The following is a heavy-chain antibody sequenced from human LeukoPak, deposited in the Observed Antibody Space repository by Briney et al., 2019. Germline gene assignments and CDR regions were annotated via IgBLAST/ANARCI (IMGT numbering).Heavy chain of an antibody. CDR3: ARDQLVGATIAFDI. V-gene: IGHV3-21*01. D-gene: IGHD1-26*01. CDR1: GFTFSNYG. CDR2: ISNTGIYI. Sequence: GGSLKLSCAASGFTFSNYGLNWVRQAPGKGLEWVSSISNTGIYINYADSVKGRLTISRDNAKNSLYLQMNSLRAEDTAVYYCARDQLVGATIAFDIWGQGTMVTVSS. J-gene: IGHJ3*02.